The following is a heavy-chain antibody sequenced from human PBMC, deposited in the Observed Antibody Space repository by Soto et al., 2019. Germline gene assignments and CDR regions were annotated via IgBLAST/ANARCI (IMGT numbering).Heavy chain of an antibody. CDR1: GFTFSSYA. J-gene: IGHJ6*02. Sequence: WGSLRLSCAASGFTFSSYAVHWVRQAPGKGLEWVAVISFDGSNRYYADSLKGRFTISRDNSKNTLYLQVNSLRPEDTAVYYCARCPSGSAFYYYGMDVWGPGTAVNVSS. D-gene: IGHD6-19*01. V-gene: IGHV3-30-3*01. CDR3: ARCPSGSAFYYYGMDV. CDR2: ISFDGSNR.